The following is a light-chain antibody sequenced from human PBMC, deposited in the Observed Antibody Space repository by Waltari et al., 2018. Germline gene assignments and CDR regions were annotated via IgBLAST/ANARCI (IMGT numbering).Light chain of an antibody. J-gene: IGKJ2*01. V-gene: IGKV2-29*02. CDR2: EFS. CDR3: MQATHIPYT. Sequence: DTVMTQTPLSLSVTPGQPASISCKSSQSLLSTDGKTYLYWYLQKPGQSPQLLIYEFSVRFSGVPDRFSGSGSGTDFTLKISRVEAEDVGIYYCMQATHIPYTFGQGTKLQIK. CDR1: QSLLSTDGKTY.